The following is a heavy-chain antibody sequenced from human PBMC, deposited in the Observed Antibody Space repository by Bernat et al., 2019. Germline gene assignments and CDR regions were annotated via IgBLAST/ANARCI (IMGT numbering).Heavy chain of an antibody. CDR1: GFSFSRYA. CDR2: TSYDGSDT. D-gene: IGHD1-1*01. Sequence: QVQLVESGGGVVQPGRSLRLSCAASGFSFSRYAMHWVRQAPGKGLEWVAVTSYDGSDTDYADSVKGRFTISRDNSKNTLYLQMNSLTSEDTAVYYCARDILLERGGWFDPWGQGTLVTISS. V-gene: IGHV3-30-3*01. J-gene: IGHJ5*02. CDR3: ARDILLERGGWFDP.